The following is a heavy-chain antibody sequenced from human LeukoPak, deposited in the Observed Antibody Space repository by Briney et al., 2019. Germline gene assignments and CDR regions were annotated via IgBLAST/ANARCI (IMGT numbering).Heavy chain of an antibody. CDR2: ISLAGQT. V-gene: IGHV4-4*02. J-gene: IGHJ4*02. CDR1: GGSISGTNW. CDR3: SRESGPFRPFGY. Sequence: SGTLSLTCGVSGGSISGTNWWSGVRQPPGQGLEWIGEISLAGQTTYNPSLNGRVTMSLDKSSNQLSLHLTSVTAADTATYFCSRESGPFRPFGYWGQGTLVIVSS. D-gene: IGHD1-26*01.